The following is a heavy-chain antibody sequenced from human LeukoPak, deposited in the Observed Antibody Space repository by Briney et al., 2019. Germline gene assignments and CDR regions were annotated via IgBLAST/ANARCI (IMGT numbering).Heavy chain of an antibody. Sequence: GGSLRLSCAAYGFTLSGSWMHWVRQAPGKGLMWVSLINGDGSSTYYADSVKGRFTISRDNAKNTLYLQMNSLRDEDTAVYYCVRSLSEALHIWFDPWGQGTLVTVSS. CDR3: VRSLSEALHIWFDP. V-gene: IGHV3-74*01. J-gene: IGHJ5*02. CDR1: GFTLSGSW. CDR2: INGDGSST. D-gene: IGHD3-16*01.